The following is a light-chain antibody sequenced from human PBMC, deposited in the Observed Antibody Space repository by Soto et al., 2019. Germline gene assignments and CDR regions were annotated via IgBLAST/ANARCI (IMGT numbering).Light chain of an antibody. CDR2: AAS. V-gene: IGKV1-8*01. CDR3: QQYYSYPPFT. Sequence: AIRMTQSPSSLSASTGDRVTITCRARQGISSYLSWYQQKPGKAPKLMIYAASTLQSEVPSRFSGSGSGTAFTLTISCLQSEDFATYYCQQYYSYPPFTFGPGTKVDIK. CDR1: QGISSY. J-gene: IGKJ3*01.